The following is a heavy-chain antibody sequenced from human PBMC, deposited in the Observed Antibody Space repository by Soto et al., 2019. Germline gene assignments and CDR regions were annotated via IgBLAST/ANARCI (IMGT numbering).Heavy chain of an antibody. D-gene: IGHD5-12*01. CDR1: GYTFTSYA. CDR2: INAGNGNT. CDR3: ARVQMATSLWRAYYYYGMDV. V-gene: IGHV1-3*01. Sequence: ASVKVSCKASGYTFTSYAMHWVRQAPGQRLEWMGWINAGNGNTQYSQRFQGRVTITRDTSASTVYMELSSLRSEVTAVYYCARVQMATSLWRAYYYYGMDVWGQGTTVTVSS. J-gene: IGHJ6*02.